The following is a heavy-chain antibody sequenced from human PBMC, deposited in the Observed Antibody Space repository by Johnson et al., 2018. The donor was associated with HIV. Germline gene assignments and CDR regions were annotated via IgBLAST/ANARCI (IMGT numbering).Heavy chain of an antibody. J-gene: IGHJ3*02. Sequence: QVQLVESGGGVVQPGRSLRLSCAASGFTFSSYCMHWVRQAPGKGLEWVAVIWYDGSNKHYVDSVKGRFTISRDNSKNTLYLQMNSLRAEDTAVYYCACLAHDAFDIWGQGTMVTVSS. CDR2: IWYDGSNK. V-gene: IGHV3-33*01. D-gene: IGHD3-16*01. CDR3: ACLAHDAFDI. CDR1: GFTFSSYC.